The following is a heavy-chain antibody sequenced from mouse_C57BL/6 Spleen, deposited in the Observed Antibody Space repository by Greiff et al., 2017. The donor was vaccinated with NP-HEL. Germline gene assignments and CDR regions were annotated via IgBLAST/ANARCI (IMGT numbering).Heavy chain of an antibody. D-gene: IGHD2-3*01. J-gene: IGHJ3*01. CDR2: INPGSGGT. Sequence: VQLQQSGAELVRPGTSVKVSCKASGYAFTNYLIEWVKQRPGQGLEWIGVINPGSGGTNYNEKFKGKATLTADKYSSTAYMQLSSLTSEDSAVYFCARDDGYTGFAYWGQGTLVTVSA. CDR3: ARDDGYTGFAY. V-gene: IGHV1-54*01. CDR1: GYAFTNYL.